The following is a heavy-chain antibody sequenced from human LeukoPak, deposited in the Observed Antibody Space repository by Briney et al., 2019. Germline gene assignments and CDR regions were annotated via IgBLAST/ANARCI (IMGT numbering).Heavy chain of an antibody. CDR3: ARDRVFGSGGDNDYGDGNWLDP. CDR2: ISAYNGNT. D-gene: IGHD4-17*01. Sequence: ASVKVSCKASGYTFTSYGISWVRQAPGQGLEWMGWISAYNGNTNYAQKLQGRVTMTTDTSTSTAYMELRSLRSDDTAVYYCARDRVFGSGGDNDYGDGNWLDPWGQGALVTVSS. J-gene: IGHJ5*02. V-gene: IGHV1-18*01. CDR1: GYTFTSYG.